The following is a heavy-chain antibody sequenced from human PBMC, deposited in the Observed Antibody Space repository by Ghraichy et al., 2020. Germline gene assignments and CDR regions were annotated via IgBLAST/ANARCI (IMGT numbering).Heavy chain of an antibody. J-gene: IGHJ6*02. CDR1: EFTVSSNY. CDR2: IYSGGYT. V-gene: IGHV3-66*01. CDR3: ARELLGMDV. Sequence: GGSLRLSCAVSEFTVSSNYMNWVRQAPGKGLEWVSVIYSGGYTYYGDSVKGRFTISRDNSKNTLYLQMNSLRAEDTAVYYCARELLGMDVWGQGTTVIVSS. D-gene: IGHD2-21*01.